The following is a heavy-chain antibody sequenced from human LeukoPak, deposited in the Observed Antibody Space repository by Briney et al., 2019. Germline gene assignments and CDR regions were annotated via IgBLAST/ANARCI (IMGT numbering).Heavy chain of an antibody. D-gene: IGHD1-26*01. CDR1: GFTFRSHW. V-gene: IGHV3-7*03. J-gene: IGHJ4*02. Sequence: GGSLRLSCTASGFTFRSHWMNWVRQAPGKGLEWVANIKQDGGEKYYVDSVKGRFTISRDNARNSVTLQMNSLRAEDTAVYYCAKDYFVGATDGGYFDYWGQGTLVTVSS. CDR3: AKDYFVGATDGGYFDY. CDR2: IKQDGGEK.